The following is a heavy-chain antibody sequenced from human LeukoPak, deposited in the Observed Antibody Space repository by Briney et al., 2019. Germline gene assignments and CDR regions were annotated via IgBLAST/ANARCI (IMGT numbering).Heavy chain of an antibody. D-gene: IGHD7-27*01. CDR2: ISGSGGST. CDR3: AKPWGSRIQYFDY. V-gene: IGHV3-23*01. CDR1: GFTFSSYA. Sequence: GGSLRLSCAASGFTFSSYATSWVRQAPGKGLEWVSAISGSGGSTYYADSVKGRFTISRDNSKNTLYLQMNSLRAEDTAVYYCAKPWGSRIQYFDYWGQGTLVTVSS. J-gene: IGHJ4*02.